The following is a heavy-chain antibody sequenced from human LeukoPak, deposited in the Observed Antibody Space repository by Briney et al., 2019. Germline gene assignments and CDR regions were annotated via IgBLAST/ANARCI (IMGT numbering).Heavy chain of an antibody. CDR1: GYTFTGYY. D-gene: IGHD3-3*01. CDR3: ARSMRSGYPYYYYYMDV. CDR2: INPNSGGT. Sequence: ASVKVSCKASGYTFTGYYMHWVRQAPGQGLEWMGWINPNSGGTNYAQKFQGRVTMTRDTSISTAYMELSRLRSDDTAVYYCARSMRSGYPYYYYYMDVWGKGTTVTVSS. J-gene: IGHJ6*03. V-gene: IGHV1-2*02.